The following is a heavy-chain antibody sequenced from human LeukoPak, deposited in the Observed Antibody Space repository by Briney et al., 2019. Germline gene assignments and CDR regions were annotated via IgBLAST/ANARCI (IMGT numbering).Heavy chain of an antibody. V-gene: IGHV4-34*01. CDR1: GGSFSGYY. D-gene: IGHD3-10*01. CDR3: ARVLVLWFGDHSSIPFDP. J-gene: IGHJ5*02. Sequence: SETLSLTCAVYGGSFSGYYWSWIRQPPGKGLEWIGEINHSGSTNYNPSLKSRVTMSVDTSKNQFSLKLSPVTAADTAVYYCARVLVLWFGDHSSIPFDPWGQGTLVTISS. CDR2: INHSGST.